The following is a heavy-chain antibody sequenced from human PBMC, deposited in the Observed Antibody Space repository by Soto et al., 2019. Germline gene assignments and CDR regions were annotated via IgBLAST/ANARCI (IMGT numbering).Heavy chain of an antibody. CDR1: GGSISSSSYY. J-gene: IGHJ6*03. CDR2: IYYSGST. V-gene: IGHV4-39*01. D-gene: IGHD2-8*01. CDR3: ARHGYCTNGVCYTPRNYYYYYYMDV. Sequence: SETLSLTCTVSGGSISSSSYYWGWIRQPPGKGLEWIGSIYYSGSTYYKPSLKSRVTISVDTSKNQFSLKLSSVTAADTAVYYCARHGYCTNGVCYTPRNYYYYYYMDVWGKGTTVTVSS.